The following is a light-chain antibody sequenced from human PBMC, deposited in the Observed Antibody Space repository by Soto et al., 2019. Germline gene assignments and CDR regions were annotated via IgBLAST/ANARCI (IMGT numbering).Light chain of an antibody. J-gene: IGKJ1*01. CDR2: DVS. CDR1: ESVTDY. Sequence: EIVLTQSPATMSLSPGERGTLSCGASESVTDYLAWYQQKPGQDPRLLVYDVSNRAAGIPTRFSGGGSGTDFTLTISKVEPEDLAVYYCQQRSDWTWTFGQGTQLDIK. V-gene: IGKV3-11*01. CDR3: QQRSDWTWT.